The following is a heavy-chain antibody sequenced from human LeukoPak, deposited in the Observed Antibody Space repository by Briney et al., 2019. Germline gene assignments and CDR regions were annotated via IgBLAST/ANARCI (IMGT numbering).Heavy chain of an antibody. Sequence: PSETLSLTCTVSDGSISSYYWSWIRQPPGKGLEWIGHIYDSGSTNYNPSLKSRVTISVDTSKNQFSLKLSSVTAADTAVYYCAREFSWSGFFDYWGQGTLVTVSS. CDR2: IYDSGST. V-gene: IGHV4-59*01. CDR1: DGSISSYY. D-gene: IGHD3-3*01. J-gene: IGHJ4*02. CDR3: AREFSWSGFFDY.